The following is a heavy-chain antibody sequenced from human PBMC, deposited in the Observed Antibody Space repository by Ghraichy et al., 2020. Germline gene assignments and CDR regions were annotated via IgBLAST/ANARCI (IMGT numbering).Heavy chain of an antibody. CDR1: GYTFSTYA. CDR3: AKGGNVWSGYQNYFDP. CDR2: ISGNGGNT. J-gene: IGHJ5*02. D-gene: IGHD3-3*01. Sequence: GGSLRLSCAASGYTFSTYAMSWVRQAPGKGLEWVSEISGNGGNTYYADSVKGRFTISRDNSKNTLYLQMNSLRGDDTAVYYCAKGGNVWSGYQNYFDPWGQGTLVTVSS. V-gene: IGHV3-23*01.